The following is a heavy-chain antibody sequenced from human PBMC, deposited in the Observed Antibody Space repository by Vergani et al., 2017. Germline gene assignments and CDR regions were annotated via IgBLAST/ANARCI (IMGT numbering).Heavy chain of an antibody. CDR3: ARQSGSYSAFDY. CDR2: IIPIFGTA. D-gene: IGHD1-26*01. Sequence: QVQLVQSGAEVKKPGSSVKVSCKASGGTFSSYAISWVRQAPGQGLEWMGGIIPIFGTAHCAQKFQGRVQLTAEQSPSTANMELSSLRSEDTAVYYCARQSGSYSAFDYWGQGTLVTVSS. CDR1: GGTFSSYA. V-gene: IGHV1-69*01. J-gene: IGHJ4*02.